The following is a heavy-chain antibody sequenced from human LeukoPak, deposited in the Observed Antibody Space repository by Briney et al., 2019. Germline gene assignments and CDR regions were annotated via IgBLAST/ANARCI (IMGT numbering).Heavy chain of an antibody. CDR2: IIPIFGTA. CDR3: AREGYCSSTSCYMFV. Sequence: ASVKVSCKASGGTFSSYAISWVRQAPGQGLEWMGGIIPIFGTANYAQKFQGRVTITADKSTSTAYMELSRLRSEDTAVYYCAREGYCSSTSCYMFVWGQGTLVTVSS. D-gene: IGHD2-2*02. V-gene: IGHV1-69*06. J-gene: IGHJ4*02. CDR1: GGTFSSYA.